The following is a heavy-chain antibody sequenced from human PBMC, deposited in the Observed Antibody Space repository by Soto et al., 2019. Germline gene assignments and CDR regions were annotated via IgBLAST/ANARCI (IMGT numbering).Heavy chain of an antibody. CDR3: AREYSYGYYYYYGMDV. CDR1: GFTVSSNY. Sequence: PGGSLRLSCAASGFTVSSNYMSWVRQAPGKGLEWVSVIYSGGSTYYADSVKGGFTISRDNSKNTLYLQMNSLRAEDTAVYYCAREYSYGYYYYYGMDVWGQGTTVTVSS. D-gene: IGHD5-18*01. V-gene: IGHV3-66*01. J-gene: IGHJ6*02. CDR2: IYSGGST.